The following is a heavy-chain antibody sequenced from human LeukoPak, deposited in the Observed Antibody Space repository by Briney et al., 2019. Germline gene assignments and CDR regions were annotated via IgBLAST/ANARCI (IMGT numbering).Heavy chain of an antibody. CDR3: ARGGSYSGVVDY. D-gene: IGHD1-26*01. CDR2: IYYSGST. V-gene: IGHV4-59*01. CDR1: GGSISSYY. J-gene: IGHJ4*02. Sequence: LETLSLTCTVSGGSISSYYWSWIRQPPGKGLEWIGYIYYSGSTNYNPSLTSRVTISVDTSKNQFSLNLNSVTAADAAVYYCARGGSYSGVVDYWGQGTLVTVSS.